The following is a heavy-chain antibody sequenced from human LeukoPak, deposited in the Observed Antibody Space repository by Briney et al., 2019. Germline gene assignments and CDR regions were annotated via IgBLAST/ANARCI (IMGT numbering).Heavy chain of an antibody. CDR3: ASYYYDSSAYGPLGY. CDR2: ISSRSHYI. D-gene: IGHD3-22*01. V-gene: IGHV3-21*01. Sequence: GGSLRLSCAASGFTFSSYNMNWVRQAPGKGLEWVSSISSRSHYIYYADSVKGRFTISRDNAKNSLYLQMNSLRAEDTAVYYCASYYYDSSAYGPLGYWGQGTQVTVSS. J-gene: IGHJ4*02. CDR1: GFTFSSYN.